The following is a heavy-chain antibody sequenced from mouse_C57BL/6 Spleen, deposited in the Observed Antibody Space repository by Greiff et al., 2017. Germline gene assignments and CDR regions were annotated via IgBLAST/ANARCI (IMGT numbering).Heavy chain of an antibody. V-gene: IGHV5-9*01. CDR2: ISGGGGNT. J-gene: IGHJ1*03. CDR1: GFTFSSYT. D-gene: IGHD2-3*01. Sequence: EVMLVESGGGLVKPGGSLKLSCAASGFTFSSYTMSWVRQTPEKRLEWVATISGGGGNTYYPDSVKGRFTISRDNAKNTLYLQMSSLGSEDTALYYCARRGDGYYSYWYFDVWGTGTTVTVSS. CDR3: ARRGDGYYSYWYFDV.